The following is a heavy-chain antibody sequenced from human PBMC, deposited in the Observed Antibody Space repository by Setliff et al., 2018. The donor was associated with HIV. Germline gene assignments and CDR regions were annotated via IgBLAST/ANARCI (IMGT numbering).Heavy chain of an antibody. CDR3: ASTKGYCSGGSCYNTYYFDY. V-gene: IGHV4-4*07. Sequence: SETLSLTCTVSGGSLSSYHWSWIRHRAGKGLEWIGHIYASGSTKYNPSLESRVTMSVDTSRTQFSLKLSSVTAADTAVYYCASTKGYCSGGSCYNTYYFDYWGQGTLVTVSS. J-gene: IGHJ4*02. CDR2: IYASGST. CDR1: GGSLSSYH. D-gene: IGHD2-15*01.